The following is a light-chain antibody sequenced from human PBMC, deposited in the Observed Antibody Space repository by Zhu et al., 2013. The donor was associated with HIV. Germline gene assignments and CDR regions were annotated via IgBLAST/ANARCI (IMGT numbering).Light chain of an antibody. Sequence: EIVLTQSPGTLSLSPGERATLSCRASQTINSKYLAWYQQRPGQAPSLLIYGASTRATGIPDRFSGSESGTDFTLTINRVEPEDFALYYCQQYGSSPLAFGPGTKVDIK. CDR2: GAS. CDR1: QTINSKY. J-gene: IGKJ3*01. V-gene: IGKV3-20*01. CDR3: QQYGSSPLA.